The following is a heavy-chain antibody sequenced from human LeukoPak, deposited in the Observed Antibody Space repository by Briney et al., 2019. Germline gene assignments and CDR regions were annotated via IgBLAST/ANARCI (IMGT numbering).Heavy chain of an antibody. Sequence: GASVKVSCKASGYTFTGYYMHWVRQAPGQGLEWMGWINPNSGGTNYAQKFQGRVTMTRDTSISTAYMELSRLRSDDTAVYYCARANPRYYDFWSGYQNYFDYWGQGTLVTVSS. J-gene: IGHJ4*02. CDR1: GYTFTGYY. CDR2: INPNSGGT. D-gene: IGHD3-3*01. CDR3: ARANPRYYDFWSGYQNYFDY. V-gene: IGHV1-2*02.